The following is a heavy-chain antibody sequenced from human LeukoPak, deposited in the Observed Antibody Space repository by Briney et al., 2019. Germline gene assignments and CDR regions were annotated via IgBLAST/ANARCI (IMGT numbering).Heavy chain of an antibody. CDR3: ARTASYFSGSYYLVY. J-gene: IGHJ4*02. CDR2: IYYSGST. D-gene: IGHD1-26*01. CDR1: GGSISRSRDY. Sequence: SETLSLTCTVSGGSISRSRDYWGWIRQPPGKGLEWIGSIYYSGSTYYNPSLKSRVTISVDTSKNQFSLKLSSVTAADTAVYYCARTASYFSGSYYLVYWGQGTLVTVSS. V-gene: IGHV4-39*07.